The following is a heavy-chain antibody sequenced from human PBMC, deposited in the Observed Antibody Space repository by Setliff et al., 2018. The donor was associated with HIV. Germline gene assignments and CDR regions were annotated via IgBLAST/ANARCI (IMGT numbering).Heavy chain of an antibody. J-gene: IGHJ3*02. CDR2: MNPNSGNT. CDR1: GYTFTSYD. V-gene: IGHV1-8*01. Sequence: ASVKVSCKTSGYTFTSYDINWVRQATGQGLEWMGWMNPNSGNTGYAQKFQGRVTMTRNTSISTAYMEPSSLRSEDTAVYYCASSRGRTGAFDIWDQGTMVTVSS. CDR3: ASSRGRTGAFDI. D-gene: IGHD1-1*01.